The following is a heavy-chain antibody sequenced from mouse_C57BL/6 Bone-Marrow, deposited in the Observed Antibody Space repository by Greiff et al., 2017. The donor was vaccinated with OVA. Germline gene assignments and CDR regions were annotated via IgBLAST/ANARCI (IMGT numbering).Heavy chain of an antibody. CDR1: GYTFTSYG. CDR3: ARRGLRLYAMDY. CDR2: IYPRSGNT. D-gene: IGHD2-2*01. V-gene: IGHV1-81*01. J-gene: IGHJ4*01. Sequence: VQLQESGAELARPGASVKLSCKASGYTFTSYGISWVKQRTGQGLEWIGEIYPRSGNTYYNEKFKGKATLTADKSSSTAYMELRSLTSEDSAVYFCARRGLRLYAMDYWGQGTSVTVSS.